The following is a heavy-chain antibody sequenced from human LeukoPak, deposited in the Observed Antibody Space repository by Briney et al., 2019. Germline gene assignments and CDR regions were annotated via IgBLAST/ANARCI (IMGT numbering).Heavy chain of an antibody. CDR3: ARVASGSSYRPFDC. V-gene: IGHV3-7*01. CDR1: GFTFSDYY. J-gene: IGHJ4*02. CDR2: IKEDGGEK. D-gene: IGHD3-10*01. Sequence: PGGSLRLSCAASGFTFSDYYMSWLRQAPGNGPEGVANIKEDGGEKNYVDSVKGRFTISRDSAKNALYLQMNSLRAEDTAVYYCARVASGSSYRPFDCWGQGTLVTVSS.